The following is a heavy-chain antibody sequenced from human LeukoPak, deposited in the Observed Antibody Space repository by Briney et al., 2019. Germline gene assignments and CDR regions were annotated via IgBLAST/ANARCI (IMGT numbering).Heavy chain of an antibody. D-gene: IGHD5-18*01. CDR1: GGSISSGGYS. Sequence: SETLSLTCAVSGGSISSGGYSWSWIRQPPGKGLEWIGYIYYSGSTNYNPSLKSRVTISVDTSKNQFSLKLSSVTAADTAVYYCARELDVDTAIPGYWGQGTLVTVSS. CDR3: ARELDVDTAIPGY. CDR2: IYYSGST. V-gene: IGHV4-61*08. J-gene: IGHJ4*02.